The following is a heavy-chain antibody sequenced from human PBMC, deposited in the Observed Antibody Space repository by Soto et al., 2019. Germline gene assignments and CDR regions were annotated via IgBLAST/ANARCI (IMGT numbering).Heavy chain of an antibody. CDR1: GSTFSSYG. V-gene: IGHV3-30*18. Sequence: XESLRLSCAASGSTFSSYGMHGVRQAPGKGLEWVAVISYDGSNKYYADSVKGRFTISRDNSKNTLYLQMNSLRAEDTAVYYCAKEGSDRGKQWLVVYYYYGMDVWGQGSTVTXS. CDR3: AKEGSDRGKQWLVVYYYYGMDV. J-gene: IGHJ6*02. D-gene: IGHD6-19*01. CDR2: ISYDGSNK.